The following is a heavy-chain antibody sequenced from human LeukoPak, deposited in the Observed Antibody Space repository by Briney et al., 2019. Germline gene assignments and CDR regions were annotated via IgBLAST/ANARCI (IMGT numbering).Heavy chain of an antibody. CDR3: AVSLTTGGYYGMDV. J-gene: IGHJ6*02. Sequence: ASVKVSCKISGYTLTELSLHWVRQAPGKGLEWMGRFDPEDGETIYARKFQGRVTMTEDTSTDTAYMELSSLRSEDTAVYFCAVSLTTGGYYGMDVWGQGTTVTVSS. V-gene: IGHV1-24*01. D-gene: IGHD1-1*01. CDR2: FDPEDGET. CDR1: GYTLTELS.